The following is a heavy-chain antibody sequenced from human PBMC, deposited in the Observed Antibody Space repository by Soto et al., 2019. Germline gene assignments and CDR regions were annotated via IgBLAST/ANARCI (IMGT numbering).Heavy chain of an antibody. CDR2: IIPIFGTA. Sequence: GASVKVSCKASGGTFSSYAISWVRQAPGQGLEWMGGIIPIFGTANNAQKFQGRVTITADESTSTAYMELSSLRSEDTAVYYCARGVAAAGAFDYWGQGTLVTVSS. CDR1: GGTFSSYA. CDR3: ARGVAAAGAFDY. V-gene: IGHV1-69*13. D-gene: IGHD6-13*01. J-gene: IGHJ4*02.